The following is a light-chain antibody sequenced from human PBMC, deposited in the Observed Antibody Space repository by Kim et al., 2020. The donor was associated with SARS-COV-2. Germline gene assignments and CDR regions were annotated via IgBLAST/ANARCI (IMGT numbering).Light chain of an antibody. Sequence: SGGDSLTIPCQASQDIRKFLNWYQHKPGKAPELLISDASTLRTGVPSRLSGSASGTHFTFTISNLQPEDIATYYCQQYNNLQAITFGQGTRLEIK. CDR2: DAS. CDR3: QQYNNLQAIT. V-gene: IGKV1-33*01. J-gene: IGKJ5*01. CDR1: QDIRKF.